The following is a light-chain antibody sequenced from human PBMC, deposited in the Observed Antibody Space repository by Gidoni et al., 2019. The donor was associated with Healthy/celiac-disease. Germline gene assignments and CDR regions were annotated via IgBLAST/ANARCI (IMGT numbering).Light chain of an antibody. Sequence: DLVMSQSPLSLPVTPGEPASISCRSSQSLLHSNGYNYLDWYLQKPGQSPQLLIYLGSNRASGVPDRLSGSGGGTDFTMKISRVEAEDVGVYYCMQALQTPPFTFGPGTKVDIK. J-gene: IGKJ3*01. CDR2: LGS. CDR1: QSLLHSNGYNY. CDR3: MQALQTPPFT. V-gene: IGKV2-28*01.